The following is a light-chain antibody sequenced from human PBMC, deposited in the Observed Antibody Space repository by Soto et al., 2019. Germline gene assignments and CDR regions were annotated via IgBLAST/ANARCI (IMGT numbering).Light chain of an antibody. V-gene: IGKV2-30*02. CDR1: QSLVHPDGNIY. J-gene: IGKJ1*01. CDR2: KVS. Sequence: DVVMTQSPLSLPVTLGQPAPISCRSSQSLVHPDGNIYLSWFQQRPGQSPRRLIYKVSNRDSGVPDRISGSGSGTGFTLRISRVEAEDVGIYYCMQGTHWPWTFGQGTKVDIK. CDR3: MQGTHWPWT.